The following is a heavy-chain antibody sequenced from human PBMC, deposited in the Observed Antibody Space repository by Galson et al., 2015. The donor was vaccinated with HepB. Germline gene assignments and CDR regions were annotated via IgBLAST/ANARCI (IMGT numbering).Heavy chain of an antibody. V-gene: IGHV4-59*08. Sequence: SETLSLTCTVSGGSISSYYWSWIRQPPGKGLECIGYIYSSGSTNYNPSLKSRVTISVDTSKNQFSLRLSSVTAADTAVYYCARQDELYSGADYWGQGTLVTVSS. CDR3: ARQDELYSGADY. CDR2: IYSSGST. CDR1: GGSISSYY. J-gene: IGHJ4*02. D-gene: IGHD1-26*01.